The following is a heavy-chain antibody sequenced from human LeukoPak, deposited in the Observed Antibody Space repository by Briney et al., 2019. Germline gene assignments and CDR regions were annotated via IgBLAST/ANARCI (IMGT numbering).Heavy chain of an antibody. J-gene: IGHJ4*02. D-gene: IGHD3-10*01. V-gene: IGHV3-21*01. Sequence: PGGSLRLSCAASGFTFSSYGMHWVRQAPGKGLEWVSCITGSSDYIFYADSVRGRFTISRDNAKNSLYLQMNSLRAEDTAVYYCAKFKGHYGDSEYYFDYWGQGTLVTVSS. CDR3: AKFKGHYGDSEYYFDY. CDR1: GFTFSSYG. CDR2: ITGSSDYI.